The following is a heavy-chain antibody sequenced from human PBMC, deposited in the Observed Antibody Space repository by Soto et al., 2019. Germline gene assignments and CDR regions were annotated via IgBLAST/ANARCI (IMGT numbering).Heavy chain of an antibody. V-gene: IGHV1-18*04. CDR2: ISAYNGNT. Sequence: QVQLVQSGAEVKKPGASVKVACKASGYTFASYGISWVRQAPGQGLEWMGWISAYNGNTNYAQKLQGRVTMTTDTSMSTAYTELRSLRSDDTAVYYCARAATVVRSDYWGQGTLVTVSS. CDR3: ARAATVVRSDY. J-gene: IGHJ4*02. D-gene: IGHD4-17*01. CDR1: GYTFASYG.